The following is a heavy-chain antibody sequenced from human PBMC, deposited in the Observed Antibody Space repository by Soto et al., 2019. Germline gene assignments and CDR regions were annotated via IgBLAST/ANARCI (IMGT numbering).Heavy chain of an antibody. J-gene: IGHJ4*02. CDR3: VAGQYFFDY. CDR1: GFSFSSYG. D-gene: IGHD6-19*01. Sequence: QVQLVESGGGVVQPGRSLRLSCAASGFSFSSYGMQWVRQAPGKGLEWVAVISYDGSNTYDADSVKDRFTISRDNSKKTLSLQMNSLRADDTAVYYCVAGQYFFDYCGQGTLVTVSS. CDR2: ISYDGSNT. V-gene: IGHV3-30*03.